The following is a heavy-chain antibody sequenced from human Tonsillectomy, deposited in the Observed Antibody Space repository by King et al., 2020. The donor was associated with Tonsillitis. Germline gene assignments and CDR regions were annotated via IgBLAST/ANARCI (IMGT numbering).Heavy chain of an antibody. CDR2: VYNSETT. V-gene: IGHV4-59*01. D-gene: IGHD5-12*01. CDR3: AGAGWLQWDWYFDL. Sequence: QLQESGPGLVKPSETLSLTCNVSGDSSSGYYWSWIRQPPGKRPEGLGYVYNSETTNYNPSLKSRGTISIDMSKNQFSLRLTSVTAADTAIYFCAGAGWLQWDWYFDLWGRGTLVTVSS. CDR1: GDSSSGYY. J-gene: IGHJ2*01.